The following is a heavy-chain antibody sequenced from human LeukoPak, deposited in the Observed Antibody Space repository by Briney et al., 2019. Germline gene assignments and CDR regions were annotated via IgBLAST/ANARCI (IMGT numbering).Heavy chain of an antibody. CDR1: GFTFSSYE. CDR2: ISSSGSTI. D-gene: IGHD3-9*01. V-gene: IGHV3-48*03. J-gene: IGHJ3*02. Sequence: GGSLRLSCAASGFTFSSYEMNWVRQAPGKGLEWVSYISSSGSTIYYADSVKGRFTISRDNAKNSLYLQMNCLRAEDTAVYYCARASPFSLRYFDWFASSDAFDIWGQGTMVTVSS. CDR3: ARASPFSLRYFDWFASSDAFDI.